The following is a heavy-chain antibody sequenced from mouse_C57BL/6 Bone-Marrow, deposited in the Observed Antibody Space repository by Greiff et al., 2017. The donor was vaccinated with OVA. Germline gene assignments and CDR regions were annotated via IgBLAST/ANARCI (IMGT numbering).Heavy chain of an antibody. CDR3: ARYNYSNSFDY. CDR2: IYPGSGNT. V-gene: IGHV1-76*01. CDR1: GYTFTDYY. J-gene: IGHJ2*01. D-gene: IGHD1-3*01. Sequence: VMLVESGAELVRPGASVKLSCKASGYTFTDYYINWVKQRPGQGLEWIARIYPGSGNTYYNEKFKGKATLTAEKSSSTAYMQLSSLTSEDSAVYFCARYNYSNSFDYWGQGTTLTVSS.